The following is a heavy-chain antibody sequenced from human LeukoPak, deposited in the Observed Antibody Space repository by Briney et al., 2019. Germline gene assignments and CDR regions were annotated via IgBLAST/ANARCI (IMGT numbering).Heavy chain of an antibody. V-gene: IGHV1-46*01. J-gene: IGHJ4*02. CDR2: INPSGGST. Sequence: ASVKVSCKASEYTLTSYYLHWVRQAPGQGLEWMAIINPSGGSTSHAQKFQGRVTMTRDTSASTVYMELSSLRSEDTAVYYCARDYSSGWPNFDYWGQGTLVTVSS. D-gene: IGHD6-19*01. CDR3: ARDYSSGWPNFDY. CDR1: EYTLTSYY.